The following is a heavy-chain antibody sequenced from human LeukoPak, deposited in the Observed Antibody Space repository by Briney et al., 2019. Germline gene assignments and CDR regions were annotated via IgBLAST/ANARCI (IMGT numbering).Heavy chain of an antibody. J-gene: IGHJ6*03. V-gene: IGHV1-18*01. CDR3: ARISPMTTFPKYYYYMDV. CDR2: ISAYNGNT. Sequence: ASVKVSCKASGYTFTSYGISWVRQAPGQGLEWMGWISAYNGNTNYAQKLQGRVTMTTDTSTSTAYMELRSLRSDDTAVYYCARISPMTTFPKYYYYMDVWGKGTTVTASS. D-gene: IGHD3-16*01. CDR1: GYTFTSYG.